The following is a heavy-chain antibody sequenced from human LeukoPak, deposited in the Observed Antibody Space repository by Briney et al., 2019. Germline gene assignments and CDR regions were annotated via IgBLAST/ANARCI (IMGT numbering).Heavy chain of an antibody. D-gene: IGHD6-6*01. CDR3: ARGLSSIAAPTGGAFDI. CDR1: GFTFSSYN. V-gene: IGHV3-21*01. CDR2: ISSSSSYI. Sequence: GGSLRLSCAASGFTFSSYNMNWVRQAPGKGLEWVSSISSSSSYIYYADSVKGRFTISRDNAMNSLYMQMNSLRAEDTAVYYCARGLSSIAAPTGGAFDIWGQGTMVTVSS. J-gene: IGHJ3*02.